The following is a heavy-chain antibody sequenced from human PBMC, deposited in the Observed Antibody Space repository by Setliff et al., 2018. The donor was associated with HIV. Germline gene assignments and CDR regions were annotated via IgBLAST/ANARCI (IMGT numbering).Heavy chain of an antibody. CDR3: AREIPDYYDILTGYNIPNAFDI. CDR1: GGTFSSYT. CDR2: ILPMLNIA. Sequence: SVKASCKASGGTFSSYTINWVRQAPGQGLEWMGGILPMLNIANFTQKFQGRVTITADKSTDTAYMELSSLRYEDTAVYYCAREIPDYYDILTGYNIPNAFDIWGQGTMVTVSS. J-gene: IGHJ3*02. D-gene: IGHD3-9*01. V-gene: IGHV1-69*10.